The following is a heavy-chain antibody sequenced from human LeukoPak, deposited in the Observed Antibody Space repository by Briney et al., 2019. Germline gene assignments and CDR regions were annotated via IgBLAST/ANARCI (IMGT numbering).Heavy chain of an antibody. J-gene: IGHJ4*02. D-gene: IGHD3-9*01. CDR3: ALGYDILTGRFDY. Sequence: PGGSLRLSCAASGFTFSDYWMNWVRQAPGKGLEWVSSISSSSSHRYYADSVKGRFTISRDNAKNSLYLQMNSLRAEDTAVYYCALGYDILTGRFDYWGQGTLVTVSS. V-gene: IGHV3-21*01. CDR1: GFTFSDYW. CDR2: ISSSSSHR.